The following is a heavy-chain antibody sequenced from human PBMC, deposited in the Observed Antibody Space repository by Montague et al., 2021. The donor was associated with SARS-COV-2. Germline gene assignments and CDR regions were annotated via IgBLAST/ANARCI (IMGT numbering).Heavy chain of an antibody. CDR1: GFTFSSDW. V-gene: IGHV3-74*01. Sequence: SLRLSCAASGFTFSSDWMHWVRQASGKGPVWISRINPDGGHTDSAHFVRGLFTTSRDNAKNTLYLQMNSLRAEDTAIYYCARDLRVGGGITGTTASDDWGQGTLVTVSS. CDR3: ARDLRVGGGITGTTASDD. CDR2: INPDGGHT. J-gene: IGHJ4*02. D-gene: IGHD1-20*01.